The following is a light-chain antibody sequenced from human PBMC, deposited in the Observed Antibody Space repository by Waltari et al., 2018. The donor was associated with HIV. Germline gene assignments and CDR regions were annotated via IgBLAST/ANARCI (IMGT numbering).Light chain of an antibody. J-gene: IGKJ1*01. CDR2: GAA. CDR1: RSVSSSH. CDR3: QQYDSSPPGT. V-gene: IGKV3-20*01. Sequence: VLTHPPATLSLSPGERATLSCRASRSVSSSHLAWYQQQPGQAPRLLLYGAATRATGIPDRFSGSGSGTEFTLTVSRLEPEDFAVYYCQQYDSSPPGTFGQGTKVEIK.